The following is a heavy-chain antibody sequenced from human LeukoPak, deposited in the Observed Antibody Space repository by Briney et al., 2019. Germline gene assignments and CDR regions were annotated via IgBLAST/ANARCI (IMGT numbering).Heavy chain of an antibody. J-gene: IGHJ6*02. CDR2: IYYNGNT. D-gene: IGHD1-26*01. Sequence: SETLSLTCSVSDGSINSYYWNWIRRPPGKGLEWIGYIYYNGNTNYGPSLKSRVTMSVDTSKNLFSLKVSSVTAADTAVYYCARGRSNYYGMDVWGQGTTVTVSS. CDR1: DGSINSYY. V-gene: IGHV4-59*01. CDR3: ARGRSNYYGMDV.